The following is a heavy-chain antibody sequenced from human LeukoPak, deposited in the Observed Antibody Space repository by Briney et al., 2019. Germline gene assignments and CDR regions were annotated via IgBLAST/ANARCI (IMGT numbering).Heavy chain of an antibody. CDR3: TRGGASTSYYWFY. V-gene: IGHV3-7*03. CDR2: INHNGNVN. Sequence: GGSLRLSRAASGFTPCSYWMKCARHTLGKGGERGANINHNGNVNYYVDSVKGRFTISRDNAKSSLYLQMDSLRGEDTAVYYCTRGGASTSYYWFYWGQGTLVTVSS. J-gene: IGHJ4*02. D-gene: IGHD2-8*01. CDR1: GFTPCSYW.